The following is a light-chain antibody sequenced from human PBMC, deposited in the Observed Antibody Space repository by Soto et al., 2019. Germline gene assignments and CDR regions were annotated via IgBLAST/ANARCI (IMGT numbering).Light chain of an antibody. Sequence: ENVLTQSPGTLSLSPGERATLSCRASQSVSARSLAWYQHKPGQAPRLLIHGASSRATGIPDRFSGSGSGTDFTLTSSRLEPEDFAVYYCQQYGSSWYTFGQGTKLEIK. CDR1: QSVSARS. CDR2: GAS. V-gene: IGKV3-20*01. J-gene: IGKJ2*01. CDR3: QQYGSSWYT.